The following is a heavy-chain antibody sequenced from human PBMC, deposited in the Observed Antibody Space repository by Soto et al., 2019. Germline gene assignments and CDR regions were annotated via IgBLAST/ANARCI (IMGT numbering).Heavy chain of an antibody. J-gene: IGHJ6*02. CDR1: GGSISSGGYY. D-gene: IGHD2-2*01. CDR2: IYYSGST. V-gene: IGHV4-31*03. CDR3: ASTDCSSTSCTGFRYYYYGMDV. Sequence: QVQLQESGPGLVKPSQTLFLTCTVSGGSISSGGYYWSWIRQHPGKGLEWIGYIYYSGSTYYNPSLKSRVTISVDTSKNQFSLKLSSVTAADTAVYYCASTDCSSTSCTGFRYYYYGMDVWGQGTTVTVSS.